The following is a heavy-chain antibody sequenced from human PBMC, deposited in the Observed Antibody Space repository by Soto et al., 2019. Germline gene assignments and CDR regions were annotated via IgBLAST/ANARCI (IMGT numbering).Heavy chain of an antibody. J-gene: IGHJ6*02. CDR3: ARGWLSGYVGMDV. V-gene: IGHV3-53*01. CDR2: IYSGGST. D-gene: IGHD3-22*01. Sequence: PGGSLRLSCAASGFTVSSNYMSWVRQAPGKGLEWVSVIYSGGSTYYADSVKGRFTISRDTSKNTLHLQMNSLRAEDTAAYYCARGWLSGYVGMDVWGQGSTVTV. CDR1: GFTVSSNY.